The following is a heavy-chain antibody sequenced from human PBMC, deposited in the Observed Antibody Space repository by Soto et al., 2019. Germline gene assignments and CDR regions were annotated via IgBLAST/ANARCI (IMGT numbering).Heavy chain of an antibody. J-gene: IGHJ5*02. CDR2: IYWDDDK. CDR1: RFSLSTKNGG. CDR3: APTHTYYYGSGSYYIRIGNWFDP. Sequence: TQELTLTRNISRFSLSTKNGGVGWIRQPPGKALEGLALIYWDDDKRYSPSLKSRLTITKDTSKNQVVLTMTNMDPVDTATYYCAPTHTYYYGSGSYYIRIGNWFDPWGQGTLVTVSS. D-gene: IGHD3-10*01. V-gene: IGHV2-5*02.